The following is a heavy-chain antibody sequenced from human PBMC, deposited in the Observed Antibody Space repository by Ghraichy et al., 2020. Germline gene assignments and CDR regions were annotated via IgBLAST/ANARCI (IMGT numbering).Heavy chain of an antibody. Sequence: ASVKVSCKASGYTFTSYDINWVRQATGQGLEWMGWMNPNSGNTGYAQKFQGRVTMTRNTSISTAYMELSSLRSEDTAVYYCARGPRITIFGVVIIYGMDVWGQGTTVTVSS. CDR2: MNPNSGNT. V-gene: IGHV1-8*01. CDR1: GYTFTSYD. D-gene: IGHD3-3*01. CDR3: ARGPRITIFGVVIIYGMDV. J-gene: IGHJ6*02.